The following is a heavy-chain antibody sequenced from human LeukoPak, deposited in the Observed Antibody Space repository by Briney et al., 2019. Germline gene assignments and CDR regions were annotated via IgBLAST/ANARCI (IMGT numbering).Heavy chain of an antibody. CDR1: GYSISSGYY. CDR3: ARSEIAPPYYYYYMDV. V-gene: IGHV4-38-2*02. J-gene: IGHJ6*03. Sequence: SETLSLTCTVSGYSISSGYYWGWIRQPPGKGLEWIGYIYYSGSTNYNPSLKSRVTISVDTSKNQFSLMLSSVTAADTAVYYCARSEIAPPYYYYYMDVWGKGTTVTISS. D-gene: IGHD1-14*01. CDR2: IYYSGST.